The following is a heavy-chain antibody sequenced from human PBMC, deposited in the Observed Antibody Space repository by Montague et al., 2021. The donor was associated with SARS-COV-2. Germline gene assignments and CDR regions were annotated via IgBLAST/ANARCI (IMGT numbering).Heavy chain of an antibody. J-gene: IGHJ3*02. Sequence: SETLSLTCTVSGGSISSYYWSWIRQPPGTGLEWIGNIYYSGSTNXNPSLRSRVTISVDTSKNQFSLKLSPVAAADTAVYYCARGSGWMGNAFDIWGQGTMVTVSS. CDR3: ARGSGWMGNAFDI. D-gene: IGHD6-19*01. V-gene: IGHV4-59*01. CDR2: IYYSGST. CDR1: GGSISSYY.